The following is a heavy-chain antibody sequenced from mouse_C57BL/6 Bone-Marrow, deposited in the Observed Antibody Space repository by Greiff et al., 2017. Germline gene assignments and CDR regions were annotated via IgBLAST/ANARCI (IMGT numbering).Heavy chain of an antibody. CDR1: GYTFTDYN. CDR3: ARKGLRRRGYYFDY. CDR2: INPNNGGT. J-gene: IGHJ2*01. D-gene: IGHD2-2*01. V-gene: IGHV1-18*01. Sequence: EVQLQQSGPELVKPGASVKIPCKASGYTFTDYNMDWVKQSHGKSLEWIGDINPNNGGTIYNQKFKGKATLTVDKSSSTAYRELRSLTSEDTAVYYCARKGLRRRGYYFDYWGQGTTLTVSS.